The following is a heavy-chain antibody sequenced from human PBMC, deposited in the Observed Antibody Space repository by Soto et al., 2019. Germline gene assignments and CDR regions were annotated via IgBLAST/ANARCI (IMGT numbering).Heavy chain of an antibody. D-gene: IGHD5-18*01. CDR3: ARGQGGYSYRNWFDP. J-gene: IGHJ5*02. CDR2: INHSGST. CDR1: GGSFSGYY. V-gene: IGHV4-34*01. Sequence: PSETLSLTCAVYGGSFSGYYWSWIRQPPGKGLEWIGEINHSGSTNYNPSLKSRVTISVDTSKNQFSLKLSSVTAADTAVYYCARGQGGYSYRNWFDPWGQGTLVTVSS.